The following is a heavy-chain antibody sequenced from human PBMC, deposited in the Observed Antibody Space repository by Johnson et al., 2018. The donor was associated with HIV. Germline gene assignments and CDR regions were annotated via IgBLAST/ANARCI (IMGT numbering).Heavy chain of an antibody. CDR2: IKSKTDGGTT. Sequence: EQLLESGGGLVKPGGSLRLSCAVSGFTFTSAWMSWVRQSPGKGLEWVGRIKSKTDGGTTDYAAPVKGRFTISRDDSKNTLYLQMNSLKTEDTAVYYCTTGVYNFWRGFHGAFDIWGQGTKVTVSS. CDR1: GFTFTSAW. CDR3: TTGVYNFWRGFHGAFDI. V-gene: IGHV3-15*01. D-gene: IGHD3-3*01. J-gene: IGHJ3*02.